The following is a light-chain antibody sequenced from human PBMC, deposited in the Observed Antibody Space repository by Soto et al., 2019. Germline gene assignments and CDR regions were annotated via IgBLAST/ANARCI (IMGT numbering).Light chain of an antibody. CDR2: DVS. V-gene: IGLV2-14*03. CDR3: SSYTAITTTRV. CDR1: SSDVGGYNY. J-gene: IGLJ2*01. Sequence: QSVLTQPASVSGSPGQSIIISCTGTSSDVGGYNYVSWYQQHPGKAPQLMIYDVSSRPSGVSHRFSGSKSGTTASLTISGLQAEDEAYYFCSSYTAITTTRVFGGGTKVTVL.